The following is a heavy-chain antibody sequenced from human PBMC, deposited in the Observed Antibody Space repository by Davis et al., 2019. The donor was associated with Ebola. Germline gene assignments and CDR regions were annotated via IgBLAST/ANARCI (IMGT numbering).Heavy chain of an antibody. V-gene: IGHV3-23*01. CDR2: ISGSGGST. J-gene: IGHJ4*02. CDR3: AKAPGGLAARPFDY. Sequence: GESLKISCAASGFTFSSYAMSWVRQAPGKGLEWVSAISGSGGSTYYADSVKGRFTISRDNSKNTLYLQMNSLRAEDTAVYYCAKAPGGLAARPFDYWGQGTLVTVSS. D-gene: IGHD6-6*01. CDR1: GFTFSSYA.